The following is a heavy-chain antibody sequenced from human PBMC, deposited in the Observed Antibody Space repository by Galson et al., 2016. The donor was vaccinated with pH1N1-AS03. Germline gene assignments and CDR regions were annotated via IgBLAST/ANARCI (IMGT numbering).Heavy chain of an antibody. Sequence: CAASGFTFSNYWMHWVRQAPGKGLVWVPRINTDGSRTRYGDSVNGRFTIYRDNAKNTLHLEMNSLRANDTAMYFSVRDHGGSHDYWGQGTLVTVSS. J-gene: IGHJ4*02. CDR2: INTDGSRT. V-gene: IGHV3-74*01. D-gene: IGHD2-15*01. CDR3: VRDHGGSHDY. CDR1: GFTFSNYW.